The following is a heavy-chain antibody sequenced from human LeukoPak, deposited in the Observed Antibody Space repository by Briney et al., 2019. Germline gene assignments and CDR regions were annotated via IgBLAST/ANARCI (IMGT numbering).Heavy chain of an antibody. J-gene: IGHJ5*02. Sequence: GGSLRLSCAASGFTFSSYAMHWVRQAPGKGLEWVAVISYDGSNKYYADSVKGRFTISRDNSKNTLYLQMNSLRAEDTAVYYCAREELGSSLGFDPWGQGTLVTVSS. V-gene: IGHV3-30-3*01. CDR1: GFTFSSYA. D-gene: IGHD3-16*01. CDR3: AREELGSSLGFDP. CDR2: ISYDGSNK.